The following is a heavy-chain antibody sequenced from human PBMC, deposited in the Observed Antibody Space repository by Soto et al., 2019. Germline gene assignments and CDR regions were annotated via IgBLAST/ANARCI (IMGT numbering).Heavy chain of an antibody. D-gene: IGHD6-6*01. J-gene: IGHJ5*02. CDR1: GASMSSGGYY. V-gene: IGHV4-31*03. Sequence: QVQLQESGPGLVKPSQTLSLTCTVSGASMSSGGYYWTWIRQSPGKGLEWIGYIYYSGSTYYHPSLEIRVAISLDTSRSQFSLTLHSVTAADTAIYYCARDRHNNFFDPWGQGTLVTVSS. CDR2: IYYSGST. CDR3: ARDRHNNFFDP.